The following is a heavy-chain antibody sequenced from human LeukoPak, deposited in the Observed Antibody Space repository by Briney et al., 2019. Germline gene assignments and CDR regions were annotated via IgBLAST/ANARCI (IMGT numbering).Heavy chain of an antibody. CDR3: ARDDGSGIRAFDI. CDR1: GGSISSGSYY. D-gene: IGHD3-10*01. CDR2: IYTSGST. J-gene: IGHJ3*02. V-gene: IGHV4-61*02. Sequence: ASQTLSLTCTVSGGSISSGSYYWSWIRQPPGKGLEWIGRIYTSGSTTYSPSLKSRITMSPDTSKNQLSLKLTSVTAADTAVYYCARDDGSGIRAFDIWGQGTMVTVSS.